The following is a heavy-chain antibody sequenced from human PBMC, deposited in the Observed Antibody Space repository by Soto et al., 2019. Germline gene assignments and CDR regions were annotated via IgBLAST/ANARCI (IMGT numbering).Heavy chain of an antibody. CDR1: GFTFSSYG. CDR3: AREFRSVEGYYYGMDV. J-gene: IGHJ6*02. CDR2: IWYDGSNK. V-gene: IGHV3-33*01. Sequence: PGGSLRLSCAASGFTFSSYGMHWVRRAPGKGLEWVAVIWYDGSNKYYADSVKGRFTISRDNSKNTLYLQMNSLRAEDTAVYYCAREFRSVEGYYYGMDVWGQGTTVTVSS. D-gene: IGHD2-15*01.